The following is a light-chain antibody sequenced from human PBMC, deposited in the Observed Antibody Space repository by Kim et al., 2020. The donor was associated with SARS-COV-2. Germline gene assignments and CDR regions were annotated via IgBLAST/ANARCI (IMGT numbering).Light chain of an antibody. J-gene: IGKJ4*01. V-gene: IGKV3-20*01. Sequence: PGERDTLSCRARQSGSSRYIAWYKQKPGEAPRLHIYGAYRRATGIPERGSGSGCGRDFTLTISRVEPEGFAVYYCERYGSTPRTFGGGTKVDIK. CDR2: GAY. CDR3: ERYGSTPRT. CDR1: QSGSSRY.